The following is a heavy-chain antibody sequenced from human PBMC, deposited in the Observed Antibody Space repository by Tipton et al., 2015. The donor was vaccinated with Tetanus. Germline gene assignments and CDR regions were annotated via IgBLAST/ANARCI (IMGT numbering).Heavy chain of an antibody. V-gene: IGHV3-53*01. D-gene: IGHD2-15*01. CDR2: IYSGGNT. CDR3: NGGRTRAYFDY. CDR1: GFTVSSNY. J-gene: IGHJ4*02. Sequence: SLRLSCAASGFTVSSNYMTWVRQAPGKGLEWVSLIYSGGNTYYADSVKGRFTISRDNSKNTLYLQMNSLRAEDAAVYYCNGGRTRAYFDYWGLGTLVTVSS.